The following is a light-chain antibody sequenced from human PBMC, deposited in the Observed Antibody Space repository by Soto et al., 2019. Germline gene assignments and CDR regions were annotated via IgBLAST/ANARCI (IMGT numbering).Light chain of an antibody. CDR2: EVS. Sequence: QSALTQPASVSGSPGQSITISCTGTSSDIGGYNYVSWYQHHPGKAPRLMIYEVSNRPSGVSNRFSGSKSGNTASLTISGLQAEDEADYYCTSYTSSSTNYVFGTGTKVTVL. CDR3: TSYTSSSTNYV. CDR1: SSDIGGYNY. J-gene: IGLJ1*01. V-gene: IGLV2-14*01.